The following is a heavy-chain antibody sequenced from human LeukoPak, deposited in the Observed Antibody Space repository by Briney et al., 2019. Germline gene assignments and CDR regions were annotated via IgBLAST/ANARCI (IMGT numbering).Heavy chain of an antibody. J-gene: IGHJ4*02. V-gene: IGHV3-48*01. CDR3: AREIAAAGTIDY. CDR1: GFTFSDYN. CDR2: INGFSSAI. D-gene: IGHD6-13*01. Sequence: GGSLRLSCAASGFTFSDYNMNWVRQAPGKGPEWVSYINGFSSAIYYADSVKGRFTISRDNSKNTLYLQMNSLRAEDTAVYYCAREIAAAGTIDYWGQGTLVTVSS.